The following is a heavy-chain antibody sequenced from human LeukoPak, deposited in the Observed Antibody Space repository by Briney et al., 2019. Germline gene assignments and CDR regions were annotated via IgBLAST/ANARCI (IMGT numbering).Heavy chain of an antibody. D-gene: IGHD3-22*01. CDR1: GFTFSSYS. Sequence: GGFLRLSCAASGFTFSSYSMNWVRQAPGKGLEWVSSISSSSSYIYYADSVKGRFTISRDNAKNSLYLQMNSLRGEDTAVYYCATYSSLNRREFQYWGQGTLLTVSS. CDR2: ISSSSSYI. V-gene: IGHV3-21*01. CDR3: ATYSSLNRREFQY. J-gene: IGHJ1*01.